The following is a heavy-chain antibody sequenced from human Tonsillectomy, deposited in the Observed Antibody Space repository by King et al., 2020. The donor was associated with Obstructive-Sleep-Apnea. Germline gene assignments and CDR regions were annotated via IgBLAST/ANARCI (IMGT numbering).Heavy chain of an antibody. Sequence: VQLVESGGVVVQPGGSLRLSCAASGFTFDDYAMHWVRQAPGKGLEWVSLISWDGGSTYYADSVKGRFTISRDNSKNSLYLQMNSLSAEDTALYYCAKEMQYGGRRGYYFDYWGQGTLVTVSS. CDR1: GFTFDDYA. CDR2: ISWDGGST. CDR3: AKEMQYGGRRGYYFDY. D-gene: IGHD1-26*01. V-gene: IGHV3-43D*03. J-gene: IGHJ4*02.